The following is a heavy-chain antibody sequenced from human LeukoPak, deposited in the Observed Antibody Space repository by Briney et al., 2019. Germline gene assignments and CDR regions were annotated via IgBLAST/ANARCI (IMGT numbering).Heavy chain of an antibody. J-gene: IGHJ4*02. CDR1: GFTFSSYG. CDR3: ARDTAMVTSFDY. D-gene: IGHD5-18*01. Sequence: PGGSLRLSCAASGFTFSSYGMHWVRQAPGKGLDWVAFIHHDGSNKYYADSVKGRFTISRDNAKNSLYLQMNSLRAEDTAVYYCARDTAMVTSFDYWGQGTLVTVSS. V-gene: IGHV3-30*02. CDR2: IHHDGSNK.